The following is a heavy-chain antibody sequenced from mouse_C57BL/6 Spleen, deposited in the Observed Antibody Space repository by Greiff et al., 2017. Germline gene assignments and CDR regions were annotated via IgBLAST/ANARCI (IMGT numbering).Heavy chain of an antibody. CDR1: GYTFTDYY. V-gene: IGHV1-26*01. J-gene: IGHJ2*01. CDR3: ARNYGSSYTYYFDY. CDR2: INPNNGGT. D-gene: IGHD1-1*01. Sequence: EVQLQQSGPELVKPGASVKISCKASGYTFTDYYMNWVKQSHGKSLEWIGDINPNNGGTSYNQKFKGKATLTVDKSSSTAYMELRSLTSEDSSVYYCARNYGSSYTYYFDYWGQGTTRTVSS.